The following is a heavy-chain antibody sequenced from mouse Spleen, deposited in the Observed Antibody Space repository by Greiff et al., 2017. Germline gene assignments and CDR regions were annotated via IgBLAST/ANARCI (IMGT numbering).Heavy chain of an antibody. V-gene: IGHV5-4*01. D-gene: IGHD2-3*01. CDR3: ARGDGYSYYFDY. Sequence: EVQLQESGGGLVKPGGSLKLSCAASGFTFSSYAMSWVRQTPEKRLEWVATISDGGSYTYYPDNVKGRFTISRDNAKNNLYLQMSHLKSEDTAMYYCARGDGYSYYFDYWGQGTTLTVSS. J-gene: IGHJ2*01. CDR1: GFTFSSYA. CDR2: ISDGGSYT.